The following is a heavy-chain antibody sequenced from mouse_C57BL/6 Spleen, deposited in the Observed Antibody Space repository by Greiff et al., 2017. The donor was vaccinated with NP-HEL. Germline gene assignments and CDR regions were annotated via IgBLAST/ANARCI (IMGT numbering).Heavy chain of an antibody. Sequence: VQLQQSWAELVRPGASVKLSCTASGFNIKDYYMHWVKQRPEQGLEWIGRIDPEDGDTEYAPKFQGKATMTADTSSNTAYLQLSSLTSEDTAVYYCTTDYYGSSYDYAMDYWGQGTSVTVSS. V-gene: IGHV14-1*01. CDR1: GFNIKDYY. J-gene: IGHJ4*01. D-gene: IGHD1-1*01. CDR2: IDPEDGDT. CDR3: TTDYYGSSYDYAMDY.